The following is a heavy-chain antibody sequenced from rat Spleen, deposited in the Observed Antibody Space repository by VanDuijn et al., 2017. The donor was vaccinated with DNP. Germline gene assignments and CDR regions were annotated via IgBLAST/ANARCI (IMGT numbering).Heavy chain of an antibody. CDR3: ARWVWYFDY. V-gene: IGHV3-1*01. Sequence: EVRLQESGPGLVKPSQSLSLTCSVTGSSIPSNYWGWIRQFPGNKMEYIGHISFSGSPTYNPSLKSRIAITRDTSKNLFFLHLDSVTTEDTATYYWARWVWYFDYWGQGIIVTVSS. CDR2: ISFSGSP. CDR1: GSSIPSNY. J-gene: IGHJ2*01.